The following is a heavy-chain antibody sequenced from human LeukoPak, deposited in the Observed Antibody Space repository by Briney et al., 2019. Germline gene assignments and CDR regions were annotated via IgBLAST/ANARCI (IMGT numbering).Heavy chain of an antibody. J-gene: IGHJ6*02. V-gene: IGHV3-30*18. CDR3: AKDLSGYKNYYYYGMDV. D-gene: IGHD5-12*01. Sequence: PGRSLRLSCAASGFTFSSYGMHWVRQAPGKGLEWVAVISYDGSNKYYADSVKGRFTISRDNSKNTLYLQMNSLRAEDTAVYYCAKDLSGYKNYYYYGMDVWGQGTTVTVSS. CDR1: GFTFSSYG. CDR2: ISYDGSNK.